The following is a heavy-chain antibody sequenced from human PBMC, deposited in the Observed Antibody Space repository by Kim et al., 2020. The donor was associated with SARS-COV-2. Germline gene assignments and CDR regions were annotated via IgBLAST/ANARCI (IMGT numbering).Heavy chain of an antibody. CDR1: GGSISSSSYY. D-gene: IGHD3-10*01. Sequence: SETLSLTCTVSGGSISSSSYYWGWIRQPPGKGLERIGSIYYSGTSYYNPSLKSRVTISVDTTKNQFSLKLSSVTAADTAVYYCARRHYYGSGRSYYGMDVWGQGTTVTVSS. V-gene: IGHV4-39*01. J-gene: IGHJ6*02. CDR3: ARRHYYGSGRSYYGMDV. CDR2: IYYSGTS.